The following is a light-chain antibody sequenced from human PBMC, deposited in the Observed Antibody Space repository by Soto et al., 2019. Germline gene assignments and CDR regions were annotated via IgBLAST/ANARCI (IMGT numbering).Light chain of an antibody. Sequence: DIQMTQSPSTLSASVGDSVTITCRASQSISTWLAWYQQKPGKAPKLLIYDASSLEGGVPSRFSGSGSGTEFTLTISGLQLDDFATYYCQQYNSFSWTFGQGTKVDIK. CDR2: DAS. CDR1: QSISTW. V-gene: IGKV1-5*01. J-gene: IGKJ1*01. CDR3: QQYNSFSWT.